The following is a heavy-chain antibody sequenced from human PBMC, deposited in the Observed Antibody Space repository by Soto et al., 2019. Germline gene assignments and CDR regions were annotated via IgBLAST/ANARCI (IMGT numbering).Heavy chain of an antibody. CDR3: ARLVVVPAAMMFGGDAFDI. CDR1: GGTFSSYT. V-gene: IGHV1-69*02. D-gene: IGHD2-2*01. J-gene: IGHJ3*02. Sequence: SVKVSCKASGGTFSSYTISWVRQAPGQGLEWMGRIIPILGIANYAQKFQGRVTITADKSTSTAYMELSSLRSEDTAVYYCARLVVVPAAMMFGGDAFDIWGQGTMVTVSS. CDR2: IIPILGIA.